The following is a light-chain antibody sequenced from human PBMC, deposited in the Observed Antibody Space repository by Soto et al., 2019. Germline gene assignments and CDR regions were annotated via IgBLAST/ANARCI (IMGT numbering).Light chain of an antibody. V-gene: IGKV1-5*01. J-gene: IGKJ2*01. CDR2: DAS. CDR3: QHYISYSRT. Sequence: DIQMTQSPSTLSASVGDRVTITCRASQNINNWLAWYQQKPGKAPKLLIYDASSLKSGVPSRFSGSGSGTEFTLTISSLQPDDFATYYCQHYISYSRTFGQGTKLEIK. CDR1: QNINNW.